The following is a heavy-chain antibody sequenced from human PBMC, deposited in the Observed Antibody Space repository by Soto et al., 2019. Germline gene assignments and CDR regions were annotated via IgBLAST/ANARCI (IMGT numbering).Heavy chain of an antibody. CDR2: INAGNGNT. J-gene: IGHJ3*02. Sequence: GPSVKVSCKASGYTFTSYAMHWVRRAPGQRLEWMGWINAGNGNTKYSQKFQGRVTITRDTSASTAYMELSSLRSEDTAVYYCARDNSSRWYEISGYAFDICGQGTMVTVSS. CDR1: GYTFTSYA. D-gene: IGHD6-13*01. CDR3: ARDNSSRWYEISGYAFDI. V-gene: IGHV1-3*01.